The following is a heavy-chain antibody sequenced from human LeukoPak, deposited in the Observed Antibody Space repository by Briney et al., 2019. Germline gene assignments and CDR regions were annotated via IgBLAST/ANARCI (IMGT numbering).Heavy chain of an antibody. V-gene: IGHV4-59*01. CDR1: GGSISSYY. J-gene: IGHJ4*02. D-gene: IGHD5-24*01. Sequence: SESPSLTCAVSGGSISSYYWSWIRQPPGKGLEWIGNVYFTGSTKNNPSLTSRVTISIDTSRNQFSLKLSSVTAADTAVYYCARGDGYNYPFDSSGQGTLVTVSS. CDR2: VYFTGST. CDR3: ARGDGYNYPFDS.